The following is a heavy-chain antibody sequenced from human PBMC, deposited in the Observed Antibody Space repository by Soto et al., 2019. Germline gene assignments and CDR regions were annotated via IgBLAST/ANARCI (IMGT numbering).Heavy chain of an antibody. CDR2: IDPSDSYT. J-gene: IGHJ3*02. CDR3: ARQSYDSSGYYYVGAFDI. Sequence: PGESLKISCKGSGYSFTSYWISWVRQMPGKGLEWMGRIDPSDSYTNYSPSFQGHVTISADKSISTAYLQWSSLKASDTAMYYCARQSYDSSGYYYVGAFDIWGQGTMVTVSS. CDR1: GYSFTSYW. D-gene: IGHD3-22*01. V-gene: IGHV5-10-1*01.